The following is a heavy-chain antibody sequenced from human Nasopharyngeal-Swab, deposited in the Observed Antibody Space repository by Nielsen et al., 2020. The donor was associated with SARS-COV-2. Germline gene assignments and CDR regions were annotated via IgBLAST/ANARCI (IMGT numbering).Heavy chain of an antibody. D-gene: IGHD3-22*01. CDR2: ISSSSSYI. CDR1: GFTFSSYS. CDR3: ARVYYYDSSGYYDY. V-gene: IGHV3-21*01. Sequence: GESLKISCAASGFTFSSYSMNWVRQAPGKGLEWVSSISSSSSYIYYADSVKGRFTISRDNAKNSLYLQMNSLRAEDTAVYHCARVYYYDSSGYYDYWGQGTLVTVSS. J-gene: IGHJ4*02.